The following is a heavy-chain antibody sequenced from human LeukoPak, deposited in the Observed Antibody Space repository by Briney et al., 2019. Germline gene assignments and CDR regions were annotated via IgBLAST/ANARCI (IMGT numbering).Heavy chain of an antibody. J-gene: IGHJ4*02. CDR2: VYSCGST. CDR1: GFTVSSNY. Sequence: PGGSLRIACAASGFTVSSNYMTSVRQARGKGLGWVSVVYSCGSTYYADYVKGRFTISRDNSKNTLYLQMNSLRAEDTAVYYCAKDRSRGSSSVFDYWGQGTLVTVSS. CDR3: AKDRSRGSSSVFDY. V-gene: IGHV3-53*01. D-gene: IGHD6-6*01.